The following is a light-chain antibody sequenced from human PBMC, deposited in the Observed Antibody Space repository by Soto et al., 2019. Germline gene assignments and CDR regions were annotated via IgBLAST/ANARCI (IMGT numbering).Light chain of an antibody. V-gene: IGKV3D-20*02. CDR3: QQRSNWPRT. J-gene: IGKJ1*01. CDR1: QSVRSN. Sequence: EIVMTQSPATLSVSPGDGATLSCRASQSVRSNVAWYQHKPGQAPRLLIYDSSTRATGFPDRFSGSGSGTDFTLTISRLEPEDFAVYYCQQRSNWPRTFGQGTKWIS. CDR2: DSS.